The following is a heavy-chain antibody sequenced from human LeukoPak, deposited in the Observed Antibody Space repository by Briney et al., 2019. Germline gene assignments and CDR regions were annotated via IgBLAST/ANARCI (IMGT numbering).Heavy chain of an antibody. V-gene: IGHV3-21*01. D-gene: IGHD1-26*01. CDR2: ISSSSSYI. CDR1: GFTFSSYS. J-gene: IGHJ5*02. Sequence: GGSLRLSCAASGFTFSSYSMNWVRQAPGKGLEWVSSISSSSSYIYYADSVKGRFTISRDNAKNSLYLQMNRLRAEDTAVYYCASGGVGATTRWFDPWGQGTLVTVSS. CDR3: ASGGVGATTRWFDP.